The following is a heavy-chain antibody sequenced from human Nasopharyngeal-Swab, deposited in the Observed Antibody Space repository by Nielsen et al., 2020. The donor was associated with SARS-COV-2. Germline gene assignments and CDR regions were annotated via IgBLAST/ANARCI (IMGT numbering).Heavy chain of an antibody. V-gene: IGHV3-23*01. CDR2: ISGSGGDT. Sequence: GGSLRLSCAASGFSFSTYAMSWVRQAPGKGLEWVSAISGSGGDTYYADSVKGRFTTSRDNSKNTLYLRMNSLRAEDTAVYYCLRGDRRDYWGPGTLVSVSS. D-gene: IGHD3-22*01. J-gene: IGHJ4*02. CDR3: LRGDRRDY. CDR1: GFSFSTYA.